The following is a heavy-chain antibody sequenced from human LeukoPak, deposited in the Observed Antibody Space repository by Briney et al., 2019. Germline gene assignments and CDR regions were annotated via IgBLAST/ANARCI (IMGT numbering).Heavy chain of an antibody. J-gene: IGHJ4*02. Sequence: GGSLRLSCVASGLTFSKYSMQWVRQAPGKGLEWVAGIWYDGSNKYYADSVKGRFTISRDNSKNTVDLQMNSLRVEDTAVYYCARDGAIGSSSWYATFWYWGQGTLVTVSS. CDR2: IWYDGSNK. D-gene: IGHD6-13*01. CDR1: GLTFSKYS. V-gene: IGHV3-33*01. CDR3: ARDGAIGSSSWYATFWY.